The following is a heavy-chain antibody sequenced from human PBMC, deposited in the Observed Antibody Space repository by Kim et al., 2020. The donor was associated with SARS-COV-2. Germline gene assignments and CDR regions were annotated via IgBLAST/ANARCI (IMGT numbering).Heavy chain of an antibody. Sequence: GESLKISCTVSGYPFTNYLIAWVRQMHGRGLEWMGVIWPADSTTSYSPSFQGLISISADKSINTAYLQWNSLRDSDTALYFCARRQGVRGQAYYFDYWAQGTLVAVSS. CDR1: GYPFTNYL. CDR2: IWPADSTT. V-gene: IGHV5-51*01. J-gene: IGHJ4*02. D-gene: IGHD3-10*01. CDR3: ARRQGVRGQAYYFDY.